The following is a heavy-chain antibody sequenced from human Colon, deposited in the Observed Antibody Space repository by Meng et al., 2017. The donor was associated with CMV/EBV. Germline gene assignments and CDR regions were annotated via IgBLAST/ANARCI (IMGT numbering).Heavy chain of an antibody. CDR2: IYHSGST. D-gene: IGHD2-2*01. CDR3: ARDLQGQLPYYYYGMDV. V-gene: IGHV4-38-2*02. CDR1: GYSISSGYY. J-gene: IGHJ6*02. Sequence: SCTVSGYSISSGYYWGWIRQPPGKGLEWIGSIYHSGSTYYNPSLKSRVTISVDTSKNQFSLKLSSVTAADTAVYYCARDLQGQLPYYYYGMDVWGQGTTVTVSS.